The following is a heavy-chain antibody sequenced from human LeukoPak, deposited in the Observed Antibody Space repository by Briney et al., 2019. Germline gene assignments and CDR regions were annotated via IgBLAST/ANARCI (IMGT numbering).Heavy chain of an antibody. D-gene: IGHD6-19*01. CDR1: GFTFSDYW. J-gene: IGHJ4*02. CDR3: ATGGGWYFDY. Sequence: KPGGSLRLSCAASGFTFSDYWMNWVRQAPGKGLGWVASIGQDGSENYYVDSVKGRFTISRDNAKNSLYLQINSLRVEDTAVYYCATGGGWYFDYWGQGALITASS. CDR2: IGQDGSEN. V-gene: IGHV3-7*01.